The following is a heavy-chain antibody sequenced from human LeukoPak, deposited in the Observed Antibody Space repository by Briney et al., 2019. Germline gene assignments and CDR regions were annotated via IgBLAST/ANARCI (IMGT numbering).Heavy chain of an antibody. Sequence: SETLSLTCTVSGGSISSSSYYWGWIHQPPGKGLEGIGSIDYSGSTYYNPSLKSRVTRSVHTAKNQCSMELSCVSAAHTAVEDCARQGGYCSSTSCYLDYWGQGTLVTVPS. D-gene: IGHD2-2*01. CDR3: ARQGGYCSSTSCYLDY. CDR2: IDYSGST. J-gene: IGHJ4*02. CDR1: GGSISSSSYY. V-gene: IGHV4-39*01.